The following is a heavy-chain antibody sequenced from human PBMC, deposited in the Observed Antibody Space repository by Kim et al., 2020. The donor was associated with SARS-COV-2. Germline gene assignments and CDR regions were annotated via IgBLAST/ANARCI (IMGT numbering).Heavy chain of an antibody. CDR2: ISYDGSNK. CDR3: ASTWALLEGNAFDS. Sequence: GGSLRLSCAASGFTFSSYAMHWVRQAPGKGLEWVAVISYDGSNKYYADSVKGRFTISRDNSKNTLYLQMNSLRAEDTAVYYCASTWALLEGNAFDSWGQG. D-gene: IGHD3-3*02. V-gene: IGHV3-30*04. CDR1: GFTFSSYA. J-gene: IGHJ3*02.